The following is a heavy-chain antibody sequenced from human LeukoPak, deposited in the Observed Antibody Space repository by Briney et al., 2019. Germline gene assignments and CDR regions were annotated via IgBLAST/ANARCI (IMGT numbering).Heavy chain of an antibody. CDR3: AGEYSSSFTYFDY. V-gene: IGHV3-30*03. J-gene: IGHJ4*02. D-gene: IGHD6-13*01. Sequence: GGSLRLSCAASGFTFSSYGMHWVRQAPGKGLEWVAVISYDGSNKYYADSVKGRFTISRDNSKNTLYLQMNSLRAEDTAVYYCAGEYSSSFTYFDYWGQGTLVTVSS. CDR2: ISYDGSNK. CDR1: GFTFSSYG.